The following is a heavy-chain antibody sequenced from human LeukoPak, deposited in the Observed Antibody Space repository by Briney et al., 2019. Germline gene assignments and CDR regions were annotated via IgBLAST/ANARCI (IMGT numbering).Heavy chain of an antibody. J-gene: IGHJ4*02. V-gene: IGHV3-7*01. CDR1: GFTFSNYW. CDR3: ARDKIYYDSSGYYSLFDY. Sequence: GSLRLSCAASGFTFSNYWMSWVRQAPGKGLEWVANIKQDGSEKYYVDSVKGRFTISRDSAKNSLFLQMNSLRAEDTAVYYCARDKIYYDSSGYYSLFDYWGQGTLVTVSS. CDR2: IKQDGSEK. D-gene: IGHD3-22*01.